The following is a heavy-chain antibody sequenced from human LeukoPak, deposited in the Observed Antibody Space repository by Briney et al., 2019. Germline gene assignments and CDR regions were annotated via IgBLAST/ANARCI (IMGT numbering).Heavy chain of an antibody. Sequence: GESLKISCKGSGYSFTSYWIGWVRQMPGKGLEWMGIIYPGDSDTRYSPSFQGQVTISADKSISTAYLQWSSLKATDTAMYYCARPSSNSIAAAGTGAFDIWGQGTMVTVSS. J-gene: IGHJ3*02. CDR1: GYSFTSYW. CDR3: ARPSSNSIAAAGTGAFDI. D-gene: IGHD6-13*01. V-gene: IGHV5-51*01. CDR2: IYPGDSDT.